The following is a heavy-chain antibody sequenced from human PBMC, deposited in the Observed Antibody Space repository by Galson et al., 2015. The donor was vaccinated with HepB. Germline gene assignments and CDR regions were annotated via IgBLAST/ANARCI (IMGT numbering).Heavy chain of an antibody. CDR3: ARGLPHIPPYYFDY. D-gene: IGHD4-11*01. Sequence: ETLSLTCTVSGGSVSGGTYYWSWIRQPPGKGLEWIGYIYYSGRTNYNPSLKSRATISLDTSKNQFSLKLSSMTAADTAVYYCARGLPHIPPYYFDYWGQGTLVTVSS. CDR2: IYYSGRT. J-gene: IGHJ4*02. V-gene: IGHV4-61*01. CDR1: GGSVSGGTYY.